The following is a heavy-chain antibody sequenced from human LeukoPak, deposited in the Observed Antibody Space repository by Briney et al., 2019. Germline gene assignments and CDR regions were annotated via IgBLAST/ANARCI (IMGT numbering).Heavy chain of an antibody. CDR3: AKDKYYDFWSSYPDAFDM. V-gene: IGHV3-9*03. J-gene: IGHJ3*02. Sequence: GGSLRLSCAASGFTFDDYAMHWVRQAPGKGLEWISGISWNSGSLGYADSVKGRFTISRDNAKNSLYLQMNSLRAEDMALYYCAKDKYYDFWSSYPDAFDMWGQGTMVTVSS. CDR1: GFTFDDYA. CDR2: ISWNSGSL. D-gene: IGHD3-3*01.